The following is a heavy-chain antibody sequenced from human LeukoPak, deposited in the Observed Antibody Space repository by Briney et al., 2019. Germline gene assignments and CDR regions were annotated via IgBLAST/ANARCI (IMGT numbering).Heavy chain of an antibody. Sequence: SETPSLTCTVSGGSISSYYWSWIRQPPGKGLEWIGEINHSGSTNYNPSLKSRVTISVDTSKNQFSLKLSSVTAADTAVYYCARVLRSSWSYFDYWGQGTLVTVSS. J-gene: IGHJ4*02. CDR3: ARVLRSSWSYFDY. CDR1: GGSISSYY. V-gene: IGHV4-34*01. D-gene: IGHD6-13*01. CDR2: INHSGST.